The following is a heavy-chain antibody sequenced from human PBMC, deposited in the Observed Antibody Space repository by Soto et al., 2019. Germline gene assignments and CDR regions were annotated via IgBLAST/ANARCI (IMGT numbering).Heavy chain of an antibody. CDR2: TSYDGRDK. J-gene: IGHJ1*01. D-gene: IGHD3-16*01. CDR1: GFTFRSYV. V-gene: IGHV3-30*19. CDR3: ARWGTTGGLDV. Sequence: QVQLVESGGGVVQPGTSLRVSCVGSGFTFRSYVIHWVRQAPGKGLEWVALTSYDGRDKYYADSVRGRFTISRDNSRNTVDVQMDSLKLEETALYYCARWGTTGGLDVWGQGTLVSVSS.